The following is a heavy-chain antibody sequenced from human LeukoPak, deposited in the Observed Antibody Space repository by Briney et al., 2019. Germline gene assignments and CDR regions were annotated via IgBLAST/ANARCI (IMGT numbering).Heavy chain of an antibody. CDR3: AREYSSGWPGFDY. CDR2: INHSGST. J-gene: IGHJ4*02. Sequence: SETLSLTCAVYGGSFSGYYWSWIRQPPGKGLEWIGEINHSGSTNYNPSLKSRVTISVDKSKNQFSLKLSSVTAADTAVYYCAREYSSGWPGFDYWGQGTLVTVSS. V-gene: IGHV4-34*01. CDR1: GGSFSGYY. D-gene: IGHD6-19*01.